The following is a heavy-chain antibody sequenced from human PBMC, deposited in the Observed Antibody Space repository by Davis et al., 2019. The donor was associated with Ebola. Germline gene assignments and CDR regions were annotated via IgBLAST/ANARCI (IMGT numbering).Heavy chain of an antibody. CDR2: INPNSGGT. CDR3: ATLWFGELLGMDV. Sequence: AASVKVSCKASGYTFITYYIHWVRQAPGQGLEWMGRINPNSGGTNYAQKFQGRVTMTRDTSISTAYMELSRLRSDDTAVYYCATLWFGELLGMDVWGKGTTVTVSS. D-gene: IGHD3-10*01. V-gene: IGHV1-2*06. CDR1: GYTFITYY. J-gene: IGHJ6*04.